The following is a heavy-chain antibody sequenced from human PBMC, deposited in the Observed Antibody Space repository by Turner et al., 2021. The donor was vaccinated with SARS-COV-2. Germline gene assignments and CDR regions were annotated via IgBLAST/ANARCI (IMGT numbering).Heavy chain of an antibody. J-gene: IGHJ4*01. CDR2: IYYTGST. CDR3: ARVQVTIFGPYYFDY. V-gene: IGHV4-39*01. Sequence: QLQLQESGPGLLKPSETLSLTCTVSGGSITNINYQWGWVRQPPGKGPEWVGSIYYTGSTSYNPSLKSRLTISIATPKNQFSLTLTSVTAADTAVYYCARVQVTIFGPYYFDYWGHGTLVPVSS. D-gene: IGHD3-3*01. CDR1: GGSITNINYQ.